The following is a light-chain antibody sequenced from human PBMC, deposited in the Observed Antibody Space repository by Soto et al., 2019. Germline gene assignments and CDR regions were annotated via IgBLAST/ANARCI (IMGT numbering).Light chain of an antibody. CDR1: QSISSF. CDR2: AAS. V-gene: IGKV1-39*01. J-gene: IGKJ1*01. CDR3: QHYNSYSEA. Sequence: DIQMTQSPSSLSASVGDRVTITCRASQSISSFLTWYQQKAGKAPKLLIYAASSLQSGVPSRFSGSGSGTDFTLTISSLQPEDFASYYCQHYNSYSEAFGQGTKVDNK.